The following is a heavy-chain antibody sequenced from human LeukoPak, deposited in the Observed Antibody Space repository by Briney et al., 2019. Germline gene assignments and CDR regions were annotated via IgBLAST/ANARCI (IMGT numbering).Heavy chain of an antibody. CDR3: ARDSLQTRYSWNDEGRKNWFDP. Sequence: ASVRISCKASGFTFSGYYMQWVRQAPGHGLEWMGIMNPSDGSTKYAKKLQGRVTMSGDTSTSTVYMELSSLTSEDTAVYYWARDSLQTRYSWNDEGRKNWFDPWGQGTLVIVSS. CDR1: GFTFSGYY. CDR2: MNPSDGST. D-gene: IGHD1-1*01. J-gene: IGHJ5*02. V-gene: IGHV1-46*01.